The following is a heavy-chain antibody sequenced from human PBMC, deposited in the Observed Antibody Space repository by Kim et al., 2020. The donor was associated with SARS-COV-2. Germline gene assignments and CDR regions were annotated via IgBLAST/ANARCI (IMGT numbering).Heavy chain of an antibody. CDR3: ARCGGCYYDSSGEDWFDP. CDR2: IWYDGSNK. CDR1: GFTFSSYG. D-gene: IGHD3-22*01. J-gene: IGHJ5*02. V-gene: IGHV3-33*01. Sequence: GGSLRLSCAASGFTFSSYGMHWVRQAPGKGLEWVAVIWYDGSNKYYADSVKGRFTISRDNSKNTLYLQMNSLRAEDTAVYYCARCGGCYYDSSGEDWFDPWGQGTLVTVSS.